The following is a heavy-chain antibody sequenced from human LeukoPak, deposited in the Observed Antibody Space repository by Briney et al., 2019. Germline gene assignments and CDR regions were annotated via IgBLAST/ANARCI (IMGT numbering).Heavy chain of an antibody. J-gene: IGHJ4*02. D-gene: IGHD5-18*01. CDR2: ISWNSGSI. CDR3: TRASGYSSGAVDY. V-gene: IGHV3-9*03. Sequence: PGGSLRLSCAASGFTFADYAMHWVRQAPGKGLDGVAGISWNSGSIGYADSVKGRFTISRDNAKSTLYLQMNSLRADDMALYYCTRASGYSSGAVDYWGQGTLVTVST. CDR1: GFTFADYA.